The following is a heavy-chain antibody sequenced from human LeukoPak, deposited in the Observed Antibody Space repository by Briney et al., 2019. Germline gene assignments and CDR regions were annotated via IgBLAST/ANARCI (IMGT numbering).Heavy chain of an antibody. V-gene: IGHV4-38-2*02. CDR2: VYHSVST. CDR3: AREWGSVAAAGPADY. D-gene: IGHD6-13*01. CDR1: GYSISSGYY. J-gene: IGHJ4*02. Sequence: PSETLSLTCTVSGYSISSGYYWGWIRQPPGKGLEWIGEVYHSVSTNYYSSLKSRVTISVDTSKNQISLKVSSVTAADTAVYYCAREWGSVAAAGPADYWGQGTLVTVSS.